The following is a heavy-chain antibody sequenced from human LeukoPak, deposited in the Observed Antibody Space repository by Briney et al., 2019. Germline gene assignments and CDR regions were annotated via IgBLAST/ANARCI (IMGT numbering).Heavy chain of an antibody. D-gene: IGHD1-14*01. CDR3: ASGISGTFDI. Sequence: SETLSLTCAVSGGSISSGDYYWSWIRQPPGKGLEWIGYIYYSGSTYYNPSLKSRVTISVDTSKKQFSLKLSSVTAADTAVYYCASGISGTFDIWGQGTMVTVSS. V-gene: IGHV4-30-4*01. CDR2: IYYSGST. CDR1: GGSISSGDYY. J-gene: IGHJ3*02.